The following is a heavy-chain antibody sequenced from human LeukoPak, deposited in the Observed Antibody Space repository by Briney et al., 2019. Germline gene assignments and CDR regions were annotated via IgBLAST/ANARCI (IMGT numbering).Heavy chain of an antibody. V-gene: IGHV3-23*01. Sequence: PGGSLRLSCAASGFTLRSYAMSWVRQAPGKGMEWVSTISSSGVSTYYADSVKGRFTISRDNSKNTLHLQMNSLRVEDTAVYYCASTAGFSSSWYDQGYSVWGQGTLVTVSS. CDR1: GFTLRSYA. CDR3: ASTAGFSSSWYDQGYSV. D-gene: IGHD6-13*01. CDR2: ISSSGVST. J-gene: IGHJ4*02.